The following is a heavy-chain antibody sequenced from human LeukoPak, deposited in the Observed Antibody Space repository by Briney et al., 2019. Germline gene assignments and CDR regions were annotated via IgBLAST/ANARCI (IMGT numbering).Heavy chain of an antibody. CDR3: ARGGVVVPRY. CDR1: GGSISSGGYY. Sequence: SQTLSLTCTVSGGSISSGGYYWSWIRQHPGKGLEWIGYIYYSGSTYCNPSLKSRVTISVDTSKNQFSLKLSSVTAADTAVYYCARGGVVVPRYWGQGTLVTVSS. CDR2: IYYSGST. D-gene: IGHD3-22*01. V-gene: IGHV4-31*03. J-gene: IGHJ4*02.